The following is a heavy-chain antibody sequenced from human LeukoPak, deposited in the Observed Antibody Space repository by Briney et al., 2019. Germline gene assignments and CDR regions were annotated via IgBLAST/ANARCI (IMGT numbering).Heavy chain of an antibody. V-gene: IGHV4-59*08. CDR2: IYYSGST. CDR1: GGSISSYY. J-gene: IGHJ4*02. CDR3: ARGGYARPPNFDY. Sequence: SETLSLTCTVSGGSISSYYWSWIRQPPGKGLEWIGYIYYSGSTNYNPSLKSRVTISVDTSKNQFSLKLSSVTAADTAVYYCARGGYARPPNFDYWGQGTLVTVSS. D-gene: IGHD2-2*01.